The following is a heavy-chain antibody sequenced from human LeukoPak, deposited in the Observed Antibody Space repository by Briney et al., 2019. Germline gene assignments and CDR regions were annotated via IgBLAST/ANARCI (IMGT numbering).Heavy chain of an antibody. CDR2: ISSDGTAN. Sequence: GGSLRLSCAASGFIFSDYYMSWIRQAPGKGLEFVAYISSDGTANYYADSVKGRFTISRDNAKNSLYLQMNSLRTEDTAVYYCARDGPLVTRKYYYYYYMDVWGNGTTVTVSS. CDR1: GFIFSDYY. J-gene: IGHJ6*03. D-gene: IGHD1-26*01. CDR3: ARDGPLVTRKYYYYYYMDV. V-gene: IGHV3-11*04.